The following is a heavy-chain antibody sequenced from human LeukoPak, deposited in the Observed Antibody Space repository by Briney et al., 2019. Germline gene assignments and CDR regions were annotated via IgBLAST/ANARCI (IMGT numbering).Heavy chain of an antibody. J-gene: IGHJ4*02. CDR2: ISSSSSYI. D-gene: IGHD2-2*01. Sequence: GGSLRLSCAASGFTFSSYSVNWVRQAPGKGLEWVSSISSSSSYIYYADSVKGRFTISRDNSKNTLYLQMNSLRAEDTAVYYCARDRMEYQLLDSLDYWGQGTLVTVSS. CDR1: GFTFSSYS. CDR3: ARDRMEYQLLDSLDY. V-gene: IGHV3-21*01.